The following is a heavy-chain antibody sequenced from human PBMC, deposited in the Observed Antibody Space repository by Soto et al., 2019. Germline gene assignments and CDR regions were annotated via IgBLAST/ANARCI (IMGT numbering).Heavy chain of an antibody. Sequence: EVQLVETGGGLIQPGGSLRLSCAASEFSVSNNFMSWVRQAPGKGLEWVSVTFSVGSTYYADSVKGRFTVSRDNSKNTLSLQMTSLSAEDPAVYYCAIVSRGECSSTYYFDYWGQGTLVTVSS. CDR3: AIVSRGECSSTYYFDY. CDR1: EFSVSNNF. CDR2: TFSVGST. J-gene: IGHJ4*02. D-gene: IGHD6-6*01. V-gene: IGHV3-53*02.